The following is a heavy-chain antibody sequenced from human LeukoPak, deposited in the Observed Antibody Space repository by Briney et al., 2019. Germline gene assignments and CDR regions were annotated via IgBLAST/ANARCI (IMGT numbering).Heavy chain of an antibody. CDR1: GFTFSSYE. CDR3: AREGGSKNWFDP. CDR2: VTSSGGTT. D-gene: IGHD1-26*01. V-gene: IGHV3-48*03. Sequence: PGGSLRRHCAASGFTFSSYEMNWVRQAPGKGLEWISYVTSSGGTTYYADSVKGRFTISRDNAKNSLYLQMNSLRAEDTAVYYCAREGGSKNWFDPWDQGTLITVSS. J-gene: IGHJ5*02.